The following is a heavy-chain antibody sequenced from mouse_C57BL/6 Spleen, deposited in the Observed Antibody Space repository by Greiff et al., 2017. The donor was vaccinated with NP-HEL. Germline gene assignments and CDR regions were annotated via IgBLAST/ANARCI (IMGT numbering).Heavy chain of an antibody. V-gene: IGHV5-17*01. CDR3: ARRGYYCGSRYAMDY. J-gene: IGHJ4*01. CDR2: ISSGSSTI. Sequence: EVQRVESGGGLVKPGGSLKLSCAASGFTFSDYGMHWVRQAPEKGLEWVAYISSGSSTIYYADTVKGRFTISRDNAKNTLFLQMTSLRSEDTAMYYCARRGYYCGSRYAMDYWGQGTSVTVSS. CDR1: GFTFSDYG. D-gene: IGHD1-1*01.